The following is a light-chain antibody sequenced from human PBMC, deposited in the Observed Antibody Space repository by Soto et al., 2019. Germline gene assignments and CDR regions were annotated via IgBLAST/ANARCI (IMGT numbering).Light chain of an antibody. CDR3: QQRNAWPRNT. Sequence: EIVLTQFPATLSLSPGERATLSCRASQSVSSYLAWYQQKPGQAPRLLIYDISNRATGSPASFIGSGSGTDFPLTISSVEPEDSAVYYCQQRNAWPRNTFGQGTKLEI. CDR2: DIS. CDR1: QSVSSY. J-gene: IGKJ2*01. V-gene: IGKV3-11*01.